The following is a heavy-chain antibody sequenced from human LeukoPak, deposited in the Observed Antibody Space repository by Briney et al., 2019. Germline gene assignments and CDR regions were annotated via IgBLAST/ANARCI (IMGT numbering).Heavy chain of an antibody. V-gene: IGHV3-13*01. D-gene: IGHD3-10*01. Sequence: GGSLRLSCAASGFTFTIYDFHWVRHVTGKGLEWVSGIGKGGDRYYAGSVKGRFTISRENAKSSLYLQMNSLRAGDTAVYYCARSHLYYGSGIDYWGQGTLVTVSS. CDR3: ARSHLYYGSGIDY. CDR2: IGKGGDR. CDR1: GFTFTIYD. J-gene: IGHJ4*02.